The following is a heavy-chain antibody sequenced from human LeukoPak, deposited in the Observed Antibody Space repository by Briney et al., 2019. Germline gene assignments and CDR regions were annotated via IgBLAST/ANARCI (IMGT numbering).Heavy chain of an antibody. Sequence: PGGSLRLSCAASGFTSGSYWMSWVRQAPGKGLEWVSYISGSGVTKFYAESVKGRFTISRDNAKKSFYLEMNSLRAEDTAVYYCARDRERKGYFDYWGQGTQVAVSS. CDR3: ARDRERKGYFDY. J-gene: IGHJ4*02. CDR1: GFTSGSYW. CDR2: ISGSGVTK. D-gene: IGHD1-1*01. V-gene: IGHV3-48*04.